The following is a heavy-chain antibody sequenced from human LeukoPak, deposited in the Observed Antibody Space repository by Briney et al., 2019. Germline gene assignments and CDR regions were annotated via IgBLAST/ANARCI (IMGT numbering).Heavy chain of an antibody. D-gene: IGHD3-3*01. Sequence: PSETLSLTCTVSGGSISSYYWSWIRQPAGKGLEWIGRIYTSGSTNYNPPLKSRVTMSVDTSKNQFSLRLSSVTAADTAVYYCARDSPPYDFWSGYSNAFDIWGQGTMVTVSS. CDR2: IYTSGST. V-gene: IGHV4-4*07. CDR3: ARDSPPYDFWSGYSNAFDI. CDR1: GGSISSYY. J-gene: IGHJ3*02.